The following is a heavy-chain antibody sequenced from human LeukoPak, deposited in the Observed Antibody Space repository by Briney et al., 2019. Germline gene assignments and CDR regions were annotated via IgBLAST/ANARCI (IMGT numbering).Heavy chain of an antibody. CDR2: ISYDGSNK. V-gene: IGHV3-30*04. CDR3: ARDWLRSGYDYIDY. CDR1: GFTFSSYA. Sequence: GGSLRLSCAASGFTFSSYAMHWVRQAPGKGLEWVAVISYDGSNKYYADSVKGRFTISRDNSKNTLYLQMNSLRAEDTAVCYCARDWLRSGYDYIDYWGQGTLVTVSS. J-gene: IGHJ4*02. D-gene: IGHD5-12*01.